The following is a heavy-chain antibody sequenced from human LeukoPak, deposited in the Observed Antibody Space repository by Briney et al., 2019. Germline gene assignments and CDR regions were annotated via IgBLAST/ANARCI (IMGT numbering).Heavy chain of an antibody. CDR2: INGSGGRT. Sequence: PGGSLRLSCIASGFTFSSSAMSWVRQAPGKGLEWVSDINGSGGRTYYADSVKGRFTISRDNSKSTLLLQMNSLRAEDTAVYYCAKDQSSIAWFDPWGQGTLVTVSS. J-gene: IGHJ5*02. CDR3: AKDQSSIAWFDP. CDR1: GFTFSSSA. V-gene: IGHV3-23*01.